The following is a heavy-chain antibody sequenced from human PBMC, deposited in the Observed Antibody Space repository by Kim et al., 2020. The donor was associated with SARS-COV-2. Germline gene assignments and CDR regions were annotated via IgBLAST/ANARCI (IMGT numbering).Heavy chain of an antibody. CDR3: ARQRGYTAMVTYPDY. V-gene: IGHV5-51*01. CDR2: IYPGDSDT. CDR1: GYSFTSYW. J-gene: IGHJ4*02. D-gene: IGHD5-18*01. Sequence: GESLKISCKGSGYSFTSYWIGWVRQMPGKGLEWMGIIYPGDSDTRYSPSFQGQVTISADKSISTAYLQWSSLKASDAAMYYCARQRGYTAMVTYPDYWGQGPLVTVSS.